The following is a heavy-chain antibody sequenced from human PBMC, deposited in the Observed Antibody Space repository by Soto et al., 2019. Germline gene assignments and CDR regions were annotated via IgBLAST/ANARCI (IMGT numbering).Heavy chain of an antibody. CDR1: GFTFSSYS. J-gene: IGHJ6*03. CDR2: ISSSSSYI. V-gene: IGHV3-21*01. CDR3: ARVGYYYGSHYYYYYMDV. Sequence: GGSLRLSCAASGFTFSSYSMNWVRQAPGKGLEWVSSISSSSSYIYYADSVKGRFTISRDNAKNSLYLQMNSLRAEDTAVYYCARVGYYYGSHYYYYYMDVWGKGTTVTVS. D-gene: IGHD3-10*01.